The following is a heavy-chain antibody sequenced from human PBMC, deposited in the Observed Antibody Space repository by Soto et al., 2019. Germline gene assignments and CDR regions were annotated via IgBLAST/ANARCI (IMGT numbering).Heavy chain of an antibody. CDR3: ARHVGITLTQGFDP. D-gene: IGHD1-26*01. CDR1: GGSITYGSYF. J-gene: IGHJ5*02. Sequence: QLQLQESGPGLLKPSETLSLTCTVSGGSITYGSYFWGWIRQPPGKGLEWIGSIWHGGTTYYNPSLKSRVTISVDTSTNQFSLKLSSVTAADTAVYYCARHVGITLTQGFDPWGQGMLVTVSS. V-gene: IGHV4-39*01. CDR2: IWHGGTT.